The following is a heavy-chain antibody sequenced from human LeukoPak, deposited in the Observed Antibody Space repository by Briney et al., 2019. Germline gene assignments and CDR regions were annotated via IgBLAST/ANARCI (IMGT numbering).Heavy chain of an antibody. CDR1: RFTFSNYS. CDR2: ISGDGARS. J-gene: IGHJ6*03. CDR3: AREDYMDV. V-gene: IGHV3-64*02. Sequence: PGGSLRLSCAASRFTFSNYSFHWIRQAPGKGLQYVSVISGDGARSFYAESVKGRFTISRDISKNTLYLQMNSLRVEDTAVYYCAREDYMDVWGKGTTVIVTS.